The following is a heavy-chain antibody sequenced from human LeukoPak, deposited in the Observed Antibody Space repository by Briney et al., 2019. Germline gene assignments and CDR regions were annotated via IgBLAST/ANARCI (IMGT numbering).Heavy chain of an antibody. CDR2: INHSGST. J-gene: IGHJ2*01. Sequence: SETLSLTCAVYGGPFSGYFWSWIRHPPGKGLEWIGEINHSGSTNYNPSLESRVTISVDTSKNQFSLKLTSVTAADTAVYYCARRLDLWGRGTLVTVSS. CDR1: GGPFSGYF. CDR3: ARRLDL. V-gene: IGHV4-34*01.